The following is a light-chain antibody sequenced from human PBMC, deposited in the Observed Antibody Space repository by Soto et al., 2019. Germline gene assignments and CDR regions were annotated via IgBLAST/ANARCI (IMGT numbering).Light chain of an antibody. Sequence: DIVMTQSPATLSVSPGERATLSFRASQSITNNLAWYQHKPGQAPRVLIYGASTRATGIPARFSGSGSGTEFTLTISSLQSEDFAVYYCQQYSDWPLLSFGGGTQVEIK. CDR3: QQYSDWPLLS. V-gene: IGKV3-15*01. J-gene: IGKJ4*01. CDR2: GAS. CDR1: QSITNN.